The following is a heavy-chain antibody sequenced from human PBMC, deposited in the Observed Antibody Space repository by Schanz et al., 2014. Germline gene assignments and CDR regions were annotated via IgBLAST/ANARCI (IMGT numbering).Heavy chain of an antibody. CDR2: IIPILGME. D-gene: IGHD3-22*01. CDR1: GGTFSSYA. J-gene: IGHJ3*02. V-gene: IGHV1-69*04. Sequence: QVQLVQSGAEVKKPGSSVKVSCKASGGTFSSYAFSWVRQAPGQGLEWMGKIIPILGMENYAQKFQGRVTITADISTRPDYRDLSSLRSDDTAVYYCARDIQYHYDTSGPVGAFDIWGQGTVVTVSS. CDR3: ARDIQYHYDTSGPVGAFDI.